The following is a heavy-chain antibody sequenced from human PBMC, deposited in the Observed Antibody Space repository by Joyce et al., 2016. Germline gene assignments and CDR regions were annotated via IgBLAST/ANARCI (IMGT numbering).Heavy chain of an antibody. CDR3: ARSSYTNGIFDY. CDR1: GFTFSGYS. CDR2: LSSSSSYI. Sequence: EVKMVGSGGGLVKPGGSRRLSCAASGFTFSGYSISWVRQAPGKVLVWVSSLSSSSSYIKYTDSVKGRFTISRDNAKNSLYLQMNSLRVEDTAVYYCARSSYTNGIFDYWGQGTLVTVSS. V-gene: IGHV3-21*01. J-gene: IGHJ4*02. D-gene: IGHD2-8*01.